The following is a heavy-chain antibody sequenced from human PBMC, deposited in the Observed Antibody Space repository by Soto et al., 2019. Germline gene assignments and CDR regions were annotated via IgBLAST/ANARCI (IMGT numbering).Heavy chain of an antibody. V-gene: IGHV3-30-3*01. D-gene: IGHD2-21*01. J-gene: IGHJ6*02. CDR2: ISYDGSKK. Sequence: QVQLVESGGGVVQPGRSLRLSCAASGFTFSSYAMHWVRQARGKGLEWVAVISYDGSKKYYADSVKGRFTISRDNSKYTLYLQMNSLGDEDTAVYYCARDSKSIIWLYYHYGIDVWGQGTTVTVFS. CDR3: ARDSKSIIWLYYHYGIDV. CDR1: GFTFSSYA.